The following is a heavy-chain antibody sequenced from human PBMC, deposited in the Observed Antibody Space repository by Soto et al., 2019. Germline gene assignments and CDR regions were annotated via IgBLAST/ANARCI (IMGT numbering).Heavy chain of an antibody. Sequence: LRLSCAASGFTFSSYAMSWVRQAPGKGLEWVSAIRGSCGSTYYADSGKGRFTISRDNSKNTLYLQMNSLRAEDAAVYYCAKDQGKDYVWGSHLDYWGQGTLVTVSS. J-gene: IGHJ4*02. V-gene: IGHV3-23*01. CDR2: IRGSCGST. CDR3: AKDQGKDYVWGSHLDY. D-gene: IGHD3-16*01. CDR1: GFTFSSYA.